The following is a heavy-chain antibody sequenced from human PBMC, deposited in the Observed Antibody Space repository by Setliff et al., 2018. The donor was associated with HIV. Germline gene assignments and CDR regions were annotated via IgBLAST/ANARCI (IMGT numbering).Heavy chain of an antibody. J-gene: IGHJ4*02. CDR3: ARGAPPGNPGHLDY. CDR2: IIPMYDPP. V-gene: IGHV1-69*13. Sequence: SVKVSCKASGGTFSNSGISWVQQAPGRGLEWMGEIIPMYDPPVYAQKFQGRVTITADESTTTVYMELSSLTSDDTAVYYCARGAPPGNPGHLDYWGQGTQVTVSS. CDR1: GGTFSNSG. D-gene: IGHD6-13*01.